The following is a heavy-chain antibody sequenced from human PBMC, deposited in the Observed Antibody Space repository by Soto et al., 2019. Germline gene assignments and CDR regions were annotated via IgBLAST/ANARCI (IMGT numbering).Heavy chain of an antibody. J-gene: IGHJ4*02. CDR3: AKGHIDSGAYYYFDY. V-gene: IGHV3-23*01. CDR2: ISGSGAST. Sequence: VQLLESGGGLVHPGGSLRLSCAASGFTFSSYAMSWVRQAPGKGLEGVSDISGSGASTDYADSVKGRFTISRDNSKDTLYLQMNSLRAEDTAVYYCAKGHIDSGAYYYFDYWGQGTLVTVSS. CDR1: GFTFSSYA. D-gene: IGHD3-22*01.